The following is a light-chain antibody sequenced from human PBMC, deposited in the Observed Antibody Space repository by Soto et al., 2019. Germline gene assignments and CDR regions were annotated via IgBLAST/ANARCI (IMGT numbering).Light chain of an antibody. CDR3: XQXXSSPYT. V-gene: IGKV3-20*01. CDR1: QSVSSSY. Sequence: EIVLTQSPGTLSLSPGERATLSCRASQSVSSSYLAWYQQKPGQAPRLLIYGASSRATGIPDRFSGSGSGTDFTLTISRLEPEXXAVXXXXQXXSSPYTFGQGTKLEIK. J-gene: IGKJ2*01. CDR2: GAS.